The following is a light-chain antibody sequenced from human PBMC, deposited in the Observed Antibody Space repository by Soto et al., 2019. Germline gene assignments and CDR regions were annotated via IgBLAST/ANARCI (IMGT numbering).Light chain of an antibody. Sequence: QSALTQPASMSGSPGQSITISCTGTSSDIGGYNYISWYQQLPGKAPKFIIYDVRNRPSGVSNRFSGSRSGNTASLTISGLQAEDEADYYCSSYTSSSTVIFVGGTKLTVL. J-gene: IGLJ2*01. CDR2: DVR. CDR1: SSDIGGYNY. V-gene: IGLV2-14*01. CDR3: SSYTSSSTVI.